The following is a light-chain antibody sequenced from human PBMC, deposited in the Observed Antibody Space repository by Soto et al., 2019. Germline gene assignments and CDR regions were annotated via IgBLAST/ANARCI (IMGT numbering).Light chain of an antibody. V-gene: IGKV3-20*01. CDR2: GAS. J-gene: IGKJ1*01. CDR3: QQYGSSPTWT. Sequence: EIVLTQSPATLSLSPGERATLSCRASQSVITYLAWYQQKPGQAPRLLIYGASTRASGIPDRFSGSGSGTDFTLTISRLEPEDSAVYYCQQYGSSPTWTFGQGTKVDIK. CDR1: QSVITY.